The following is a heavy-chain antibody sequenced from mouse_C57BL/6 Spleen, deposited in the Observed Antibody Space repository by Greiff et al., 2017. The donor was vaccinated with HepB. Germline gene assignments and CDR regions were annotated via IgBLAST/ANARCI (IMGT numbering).Heavy chain of an antibody. D-gene: IGHD4-1*01. CDR3: ARGAGTSGYFDY. Sequence: QVQLQQPGAELVRPGSSVKLSCKASGYTFTSYWMHWVKQRPIQGLEWIGNIDPSDSETHYNQKFKDKATLTVDKSSSTAYMQLSSLTSEDSAVYYGARGAGTSGYFDYWGQGTTLTVSS. CDR2: IDPSDSET. V-gene: IGHV1-52*01. CDR1: GYTFTSYW. J-gene: IGHJ2*01.